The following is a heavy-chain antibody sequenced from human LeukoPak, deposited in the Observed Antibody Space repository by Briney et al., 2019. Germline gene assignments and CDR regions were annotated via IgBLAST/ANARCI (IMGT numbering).Heavy chain of an antibody. CDR1: GGSISSGDYY. D-gene: IGHD6-19*01. Sequence: SETLPLTCTVSGGSISSGDYYWSWIRQPPGKGLEWIGYIYYSGSTYYNPSLKSRVTISVDTSKNQFSLKLSSVTAADTAVYYCARERAVAGRLDYWGQGTLVTVSS. CDR2: IYYSGST. J-gene: IGHJ4*02. V-gene: IGHV4-30-4*08. CDR3: ARERAVAGRLDY.